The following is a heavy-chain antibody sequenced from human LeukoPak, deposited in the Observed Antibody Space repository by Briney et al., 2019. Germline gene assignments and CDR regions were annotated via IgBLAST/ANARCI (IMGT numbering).Heavy chain of an antibody. J-gene: IGHJ6*04. CDR2: IYGGGST. D-gene: IGHD3-10*01. V-gene: IGHV3-53*01. CDR3: AREGLAMVRGADV. CDR1: GFTVSSNY. Sequence: GGSLRLSCAASGFTVSSNYMSWVRQAPGKGLEWVSVIYGGGSTYYADSVEGRFTISRDNSKNTVYLQMNSLRAEDTAVYYCAREGLAMVRGADVWGKGTTVTVSS.